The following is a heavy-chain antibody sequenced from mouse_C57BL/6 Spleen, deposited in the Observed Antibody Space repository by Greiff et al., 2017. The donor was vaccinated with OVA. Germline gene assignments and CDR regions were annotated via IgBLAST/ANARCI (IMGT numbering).Heavy chain of an antibody. J-gene: IGHJ3*01. CDR1: GFTFSSYA. CDR2: ISDGGSYT. Sequence: EVQLVESGGGLVKPGGSLKLSCAASGFTFSSYAMSWVRQTPEKRLEWVATISDGGSYTYYPDNVKGRFTISRDNAKNNLYRQRSHLKSEDTAMYYSARDMENRFAYWGQGTLVTVSA. CDR3: ARDMENRFAY. V-gene: IGHV5-4*01. D-gene: IGHD1-1*02.